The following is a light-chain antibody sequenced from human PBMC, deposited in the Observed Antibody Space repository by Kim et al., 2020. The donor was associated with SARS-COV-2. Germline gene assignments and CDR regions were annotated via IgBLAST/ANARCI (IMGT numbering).Light chain of an antibody. CDR2: DND. J-gene: IGLJ1*01. V-gene: IGLV1-51*01. Sequence: GQTITVSCSESTSNIENNYVSWYQQLPGTAPTLLIFDNDERPSGIPDRFSGSKSGTSATLGITGLQTGDEADYYCGTWDSNLSVYVFGTGTKVTVL. CDR1: TSNIENNY. CDR3: GTWDSNLSVYV.